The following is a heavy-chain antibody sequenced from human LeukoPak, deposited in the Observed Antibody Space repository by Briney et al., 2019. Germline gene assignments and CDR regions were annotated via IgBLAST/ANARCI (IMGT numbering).Heavy chain of an antibody. CDR2: ISGSGGST. Sequence: GGSLRLSCAASGFTFSSYTMSWVRQAPGKGLEWVSIISGSGGSTSYADSVKGRFTISRDNSKNTLYLQMNSLRAEDTAVYYCARSGSYLPLYYFDYWGQGTLVTVSS. CDR3: ARSGSYLPLYYFDY. D-gene: IGHD1-26*01. CDR1: GFTFSSYT. J-gene: IGHJ4*02. V-gene: IGHV3-23*01.